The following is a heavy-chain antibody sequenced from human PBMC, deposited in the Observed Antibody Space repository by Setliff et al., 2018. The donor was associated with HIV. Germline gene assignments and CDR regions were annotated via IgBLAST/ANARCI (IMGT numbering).Heavy chain of an antibody. D-gene: IGHD2-15*01. Sequence: LRLSCAASGFTFSSYEMNWVRQAPGKGLECVSYISSSGNNIYYADSVKGRFTISRDNAKKSLYLQMNSLRAEDTAIYYCARSEKYCSSGSCFRGCYGMDVWGRGTTVTVSS. CDR1: GFTFSSYE. V-gene: IGHV3-48*03. J-gene: IGHJ6*02. CDR3: ARSEKYCSSGSCFRGCYGMDV. CDR2: ISSSGNNI.